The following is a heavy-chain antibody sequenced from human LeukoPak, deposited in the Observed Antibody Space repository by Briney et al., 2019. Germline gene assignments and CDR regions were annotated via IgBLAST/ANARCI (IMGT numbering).Heavy chain of an antibody. D-gene: IGHD3-16*02. Sequence: SETLSLTCTVSGGSISSGGYYWTWIRQHPGQGLEWIGYIYYSGSIYYNPSLKSRVTISVDTSKNQFSLKLSSVTAADTAVYYCARGGIVSAPFDYWGQGTLVTVSS. CDR3: ARGGIVSAPFDY. V-gene: IGHV4-31*03. J-gene: IGHJ4*02. CDR1: GGSISSGGYY. CDR2: IYYSGSI.